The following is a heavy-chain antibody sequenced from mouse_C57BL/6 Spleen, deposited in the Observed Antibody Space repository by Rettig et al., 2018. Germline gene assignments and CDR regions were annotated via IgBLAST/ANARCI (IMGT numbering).Heavy chain of an antibody. D-gene: IGHD4-1*01. J-gene: IGHJ2*01. CDR2: INPSTGST. Sequence: WVKQSPEKSLEWIGEINPSTGSTTYNQKFKAKATLTVDKSSSTAYMQLKSLTSEDSAVYYCARSGTYFDYWGQGTTLTVSS. CDR3: ARSGTYFDY. V-gene: IGHV1-42*01.